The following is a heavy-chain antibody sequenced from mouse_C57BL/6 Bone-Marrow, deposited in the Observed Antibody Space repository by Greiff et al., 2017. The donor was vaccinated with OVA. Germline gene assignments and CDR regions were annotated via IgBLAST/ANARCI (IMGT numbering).Heavy chain of an antibody. V-gene: IGHV7-1*01. Sequence: EVKVVESGGGLVQSGRSLRLSCATSGFTFSDFYMEWVRQAPGKGLEWIAARRNKANDYTTEYSASVKGRFIVSRDTSQSILYLQMNALRAEDTAIYYCARDAHYDYDGYYAMDYWGQGTSVTVSS. CDR2: RRNKANDYTT. D-gene: IGHD2-4*01. CDR3: ARDAHYDYDGYYAMDY. CDR1: GFTFSDFY. J-gene: IGHJ4*01.